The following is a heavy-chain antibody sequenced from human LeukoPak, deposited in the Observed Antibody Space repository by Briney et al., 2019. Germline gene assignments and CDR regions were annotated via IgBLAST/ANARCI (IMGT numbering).Heavy chain of an antibody. CDR3: ARAYYYDSSGYYFYIDY. V-gene: IGHV4-34*01. CDR2: INHSGST. D-gene: IGHD3-22*01. Sequence: SETLSLTCAVCGGSFSGYYWSWIRQPPGKGLEWIGEINHSGSTNYNPSLKSRVTISVDTSKNQFSLKLSSVTAADTAVYYCARAYYYDSSGYYFYIDYWGQGTLVTVSS. J-gene: IGHJ4*02. CDR1: GGSFSGYY.